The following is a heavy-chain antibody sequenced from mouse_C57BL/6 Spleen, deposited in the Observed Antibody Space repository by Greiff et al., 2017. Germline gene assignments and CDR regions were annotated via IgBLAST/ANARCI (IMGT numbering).Heavy chain of an antibody. CDR1: GFTFSDYG. V-gene: IGHV5-17*01. J-gene: IGHJ1*03. CDR2: ISSGSSTI. D-gene: IGHD1-1*01. CDR3: ARHDGSSYLYFDV. Sequence: EVQRVESGGGLVKPGGSLKLSCAASGFTFSDYGMHWVRQAPEKGLEWVAYISSGSSTIYYADKVKGRFTFSRDNATNTLFLQMTSLRSEDTAMDYCARHDGSSYLYFDVWGTGTTVTVSS.